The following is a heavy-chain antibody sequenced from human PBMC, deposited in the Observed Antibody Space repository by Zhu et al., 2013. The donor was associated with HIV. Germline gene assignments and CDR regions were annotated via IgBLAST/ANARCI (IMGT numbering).Heavy chain of an antibody. J-gene: IGHJ6*02. Sequence: QVQLVQSGSEVKKPGASVKVSCKASNYAFTTYGIAWVRQAPGQGLEWMGWISGDSGNTNYAQNFQGRVTMTTDTPTSTAYMELRSLRSDDTAVYYCARIGTCTSITCLRDNGLDVWGQGTTVTVSS. CDR1: NYAFTTYG. CDR3: ARIGTCTSITCLRDNGLDV. CDR2: ISGDSGNT. V-gene: IGHV1-18*01. D-gene: IGHD3-16*01.